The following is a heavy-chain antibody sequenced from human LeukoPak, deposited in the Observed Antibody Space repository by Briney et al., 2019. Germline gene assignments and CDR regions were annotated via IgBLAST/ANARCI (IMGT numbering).Heavy chain of an antibody. D-gene: IGHD1-26*01. J-gene: IGHJ5*02. CDR3: AREASTSSGSYL. CDR1: GGSFSGYY. CDR2: IYHSGST. V-gene: IGHV4-34*01. Sequence: SETLSLTCAVYGGSFSGYYWSWVRQPPGKGLEWIGEIYHSGSTNYNPSLKSRVTISVDKSKNQFSLKLSSVTAADTAVYYCAREASTSSGSYLWGQGTLVTVSS.